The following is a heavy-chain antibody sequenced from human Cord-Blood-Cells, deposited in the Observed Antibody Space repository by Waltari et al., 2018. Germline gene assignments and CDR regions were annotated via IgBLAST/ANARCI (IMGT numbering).Heavy chain of an antibody. CDR2: ISSSSSYI. V-gene: IGHV3-21*01. Sequence: EVQLVESGGGLVKPGGSLRLSCAASGFTFSSYSMNWVRQAPGKGLEWVSSISSSSSYIYYADSVKGRFTISRDNAKNSLYLQMNSLRAEDTAVYYCARDSPGRNCSGGSCYSPEVYFDYWGQGTLVTVSS. CDR1: GFTFSSYS. CDR3: ARDSPGRNCSGGSCYSPEVYFDY. J-gene: IGHJ4*02. D-gene: IGHD2-15*01.